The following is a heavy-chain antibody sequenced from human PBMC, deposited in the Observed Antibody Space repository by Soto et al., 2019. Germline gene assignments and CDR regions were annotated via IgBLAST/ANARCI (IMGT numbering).Heavy chain of an antibody. CDR1: XXXXSSYG. J-gene: IGHJ4*02. Sequence: QVQLVESGGGVVQPGRSLRLSCAXSXXXXSSYGMHWVRQAPGKGLEWVAVIWYDGSNKYYADSVKGRFTISRDNSKNTLYLQMNSLRAEDTAVYYXXXXXXXXXXXXXYFDYWGQGTLVTVSS. CDR3: XXXXXXXXXXXXYFDY. V-gene: IGHV3-33*01. CDR2: IWYDGSNK.